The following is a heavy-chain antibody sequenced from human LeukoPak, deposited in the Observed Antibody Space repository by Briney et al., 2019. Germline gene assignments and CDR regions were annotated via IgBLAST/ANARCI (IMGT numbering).Heavy chain of an antibody. V-gene: IGHV1-69*13. CDR1: GGTFSSYA. CDR3: ARSLQFSQLPPYYMDV. CDR2: IIPIFGTA. D-gene: IGHD3-10*01. Sequence: ASVKVSCKASGGTFSSYAISWVRQAPGQGLEWMGGIIPIFGTANYAQKFQGRVTITADESTSTAYMELSSLRSEDTAVYYCARSLQFSQLPPYYMDVWGKGTTVTISS. J-gene: IGHJ6*03.